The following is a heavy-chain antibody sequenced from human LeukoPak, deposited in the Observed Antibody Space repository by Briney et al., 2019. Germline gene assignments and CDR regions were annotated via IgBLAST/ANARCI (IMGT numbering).Heavy chain of an antibody. CDR1: GFTFSSYE. J-gene: IGHJ6*02. D-gene: IGHD2-21*02. V-gene: IGHV3-48*03. CDR3: ARTESRDTDYYYYYGMDV. Sequence: GGSLRLSCAASGFTFSSYEMNWVRQAPGKGLEWVSYISSSGSTIYYADSVKGRFTISRDNAKNSLYLQMNSLRAEDTAVYYCARTESRDTDYYYYYGMDVWGQGTTVTVSS. CDR2: ISSSGSTI.